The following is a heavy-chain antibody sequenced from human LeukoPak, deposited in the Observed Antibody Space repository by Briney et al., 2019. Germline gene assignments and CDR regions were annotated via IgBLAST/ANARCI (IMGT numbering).Heavy chain of an antibody. CDR2: IIPIFGTA. V-gene: IGHV1-69*13. Sequence: ASVKVSCKAPGGTFSSYAISWVRQAPGQGLEWMGGIIPIFGTANYAQKFQGRVTITADESTSTAYMELSSLRSEDTAVYYCARSYLDTAMGYYYYMDVWGKGTTVTVSS. D-gene: IGHD5-18*01. J-gene: IGHJ6*03. CDR1: GGTFSSYA. CDR3: ARSYLDTAMGYYYYMDV.